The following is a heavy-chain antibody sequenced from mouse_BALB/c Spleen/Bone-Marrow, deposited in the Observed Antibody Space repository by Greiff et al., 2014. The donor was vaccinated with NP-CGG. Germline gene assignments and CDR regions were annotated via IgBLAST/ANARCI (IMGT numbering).Heavy chain of an antibody. CDR1: GYTFSSYW. CDR3: ARQGYGNHQIDYAMDY. D-gene: IGHD2-1*01. J-gene: IGHJ4*01. CDR2: ICTDDGDT. Sequence: QVQLKQSGAELVRPGVSVKISCKASGYTFSSYWMHWVKQSPGKSLEWIGVICTDDGDTNYNQKFKGKATMTADKSSRTAYMQLARLTSEDSAVYYCARQGYGNHQIDYAMDYWGQGTSVTVSS. V-gene: IGHV1S137*01.